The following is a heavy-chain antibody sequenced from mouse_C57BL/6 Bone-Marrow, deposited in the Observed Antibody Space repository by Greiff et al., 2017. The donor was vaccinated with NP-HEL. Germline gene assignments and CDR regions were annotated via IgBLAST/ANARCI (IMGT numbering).Heavy chain of an antibody. CDR1: GYSITSGYY. J-gene: IGHJ4*01. V-gene: IGHV3-6*01. Sequence: EVKLQQSGPGLVKPSQSLSLTCSVTGYSITSGYYWNWIRQFPGNKLEWMGYISYDGSNNYNPSLKNRISITRDTSKNQFFLKLNSVTTEDTATYYCAREDSGNYWGQGTSVTVSS. CDR3: AREDSGNY. CDR2: ISYDGSN.